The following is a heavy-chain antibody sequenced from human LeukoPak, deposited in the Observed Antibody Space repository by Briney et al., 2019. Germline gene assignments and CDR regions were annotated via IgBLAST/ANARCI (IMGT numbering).Heavy chain of an antibody. D-gene: IGHD1-14*01. CDR1: GFIFSSHW. CDR3: AGDATPPGIIFDY. V-gene: IGHV3-7*01. CDR2: INQDGSVK. J-gene: IGHJ4*02. Sequence: GGSLRLSCAASGFIFSSHWMNWVRQAPGKGLEWVANINQDGSVKYYVDSMKGRFTISRDNAKNSLYLEMSSLRAEDTAVYYCAGDATPPGIIFDYWGQGTLVTVSS.